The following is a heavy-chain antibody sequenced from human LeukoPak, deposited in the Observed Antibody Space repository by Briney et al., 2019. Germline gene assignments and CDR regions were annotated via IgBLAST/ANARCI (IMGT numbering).Heavy chain of an antibody. Sequence: GGSLRLSCAASGFTFSNYATSWVRQAPGKGLECVSLISANGGATYYADSVKGRFTISRDNSKSTLYLQMNSLRADDTAVYDCAKASGSPYYFDYWGQGTLVTVSS. CDR2: ISANGGAT. V-gene: IGHV3-23*01. D-gene: IGHD3-10*01. J-gene: IGHJ4*02. CDR1: GFTFSNYA. CDR3: AKASGSPYYFDY.